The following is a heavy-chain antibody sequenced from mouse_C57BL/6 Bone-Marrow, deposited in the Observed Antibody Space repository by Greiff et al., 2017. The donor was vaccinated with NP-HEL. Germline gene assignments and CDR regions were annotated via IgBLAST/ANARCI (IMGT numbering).Heavy chain of an antibody. CDR3: ARVFYYGYAMDY. CDR2: ISDGGSYT. Sequence: EVQVVESGGGLVKPGGSLKLSCAASGFTFSSYAMSWVRQTPEKRLEWVATISDGGSYTYYPDNVKGRLTISRDNAKNNLYLQMSHLKSEDTAMYYCARVFYYGYAMDYWGQGTSVTVSS. V-gene: IGHV5-4*01. J-gene: IGHJ4*01. D-gene: IGHD1-1*01. CDR1: GFTFSSYA.